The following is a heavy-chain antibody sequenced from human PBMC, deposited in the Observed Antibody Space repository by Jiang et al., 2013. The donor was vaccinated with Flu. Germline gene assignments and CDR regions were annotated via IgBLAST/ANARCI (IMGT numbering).Heavy chain of an antibody. Sequence: QLLESGGGLVLPGGSLRLSCAASGFTFSSYAMSWVRQAPGKGLEWVSTIGGSGSSTYYADSVKGRFTISRDNSKNTLYLQMNSLRAEDTAVYYCAKSVVAVNYFDYWGQGTLVTVSS. V-gene: IGHV3-23*01. CDR1: GFTFSSYA. CDR3: AKSVVAVNYFDY. D-gene: IGHD2-15*01. CDR2: IGGSGSST. J-gene: IGHJ4*02.